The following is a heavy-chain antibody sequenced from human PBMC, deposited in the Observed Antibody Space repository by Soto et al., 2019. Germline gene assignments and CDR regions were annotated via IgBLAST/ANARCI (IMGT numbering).Heavy chain of an antibody. CDR1: GGSFSGYY. V-gene: IGHV4-34*01. D-gene: IGHD2-2*01. Sequence: PSETLSLTCAVYGGSFSGYYWSWIRQPPGKGLEWIGEINHSGSTNYNPSLKSRVTISVDTSKNQFSLKLSSVTAADTAVYYCARGGPSSTSCYRKRNYCKHFDYWGQGTLVTSPQ. CDR3: ARGGPSSTSCYRKRNYCKHFDY. CDR2: INHSGST. J-gene: IGHJ4*02.